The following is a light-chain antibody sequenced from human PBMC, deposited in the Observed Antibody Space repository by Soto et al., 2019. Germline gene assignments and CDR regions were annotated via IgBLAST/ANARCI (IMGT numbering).Light chain of an antibody. CDR1: QSISNF. V-gene: IGKV1-39*01. J-gene: IGKJ3*01. CDR3: QQSYSSPAFT. Sequence: DIRMTQSPSSLSASVGDRVSITCRASQSISNFLNWYQQKPGKAPKLLIYAASNLHSGVPSRFSGSGSGTEFTLTNTSLQPEDFATYYCQQSYSSPAFTFGPGTKVDVK. CDR2: AAS.